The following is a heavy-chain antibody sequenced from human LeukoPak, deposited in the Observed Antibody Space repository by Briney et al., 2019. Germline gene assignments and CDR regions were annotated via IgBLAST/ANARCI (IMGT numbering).Heavy chain of an antibody. D-gene: IGHD2-2*03. J-gene: IGHJ4*02. Sequence: GASVTVSCKASGYTFTSYGISWVRQAPGQGLEWMGWISAYNGNTNYAQKLQGRVTMTTDTSTSTAYMELRSLRSDDTAVYYCARAISLGYCSSTSCYLYFDYWGQGTLVTVSS. CDR2: ISAYNGNT. CDR3: ARAISLGYCSSTSCYLYFDY. V-gene: IGHV1-18*04. CDR1: GYTFTSYG.